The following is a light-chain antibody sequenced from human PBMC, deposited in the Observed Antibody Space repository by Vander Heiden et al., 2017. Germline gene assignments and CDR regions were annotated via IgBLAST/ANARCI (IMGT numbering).Light chain of an antibody. Sequence: DIQMTQSPSTLYASVGDRVTITCRARQSISSWLAWYQQKPGKAPKLLIYDASSLESGVPSRFSGSGSGTEFTLTISSLQPDDFATYYCQQYNSYWTFGQGTKVEIK. V-gene: IGKV1-5*01. CDR1: QSISSW. CDR3: QQYNSYWT. CDR2: DAS. J-gene: IGKJ1*01.